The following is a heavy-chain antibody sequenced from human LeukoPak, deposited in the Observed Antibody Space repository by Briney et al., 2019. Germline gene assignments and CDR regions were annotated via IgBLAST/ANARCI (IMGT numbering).Heavy chain of an antibody. CDR1: GGSISSYY. V-gene: IGHV4-4*07. CDR3: ARDYIPYSSSWYNWFDP. D-gene: IGHD6-13*01. Sequence: SETLSLTCTVSGGSISSYYWSWIRQPAGKGLEWIGRIYTSGSTNYNPSLKSQVTVSVDTSKNQFSLKLSSVTAADTAVYYCARDYIPYSSSWYNWFDPWGQGTLVTVSS. J-gene: IGHJ5*02. CDR2: IYTSGST.